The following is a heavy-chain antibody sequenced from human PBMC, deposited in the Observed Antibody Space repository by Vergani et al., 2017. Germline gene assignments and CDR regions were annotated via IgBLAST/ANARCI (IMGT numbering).Heavy chain of an antibody. CDR1: GFTFSDYY. J-gene: IGHJ4*02. D-gene: IGHD6-19*01. V-gene: IGHV3-11*05. Sequence: QVQLVESGGGLVKPGGSLRLSCAASGFTFSDYYMSWVRRATGKGMGWVAYISSSSSYTNYSVSVKGRLTISRYNATNSLYLQMNSLRAEDTAVYYCAGDVSGWADDYWGQGTLVSVSA. CDR2: ISSSSSYT. CDR3: AGDVSGWADDY.